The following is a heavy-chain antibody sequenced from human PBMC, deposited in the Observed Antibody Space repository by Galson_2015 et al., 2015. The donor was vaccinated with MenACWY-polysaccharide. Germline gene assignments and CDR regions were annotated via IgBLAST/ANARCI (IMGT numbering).Heavy chain of an antibody. CDR2: IYFSGST. CDR3: ACISGPYPSVALEV. V-gene: IGHV4-59*11. CDR1: GGSMTNLY. Sequence: SETLSLTCTVSGGSMTNLYWSWLRQSPGRGLEWIGFIYFSGSTTYNPSFASRVIISVDTSNNQFSLRLSSVTAADTAVYYCACISGPYPSVALEVWGQGTLVPVSS. D-gene: IGHD1-26*01. J-gene: IGHJ3*01.